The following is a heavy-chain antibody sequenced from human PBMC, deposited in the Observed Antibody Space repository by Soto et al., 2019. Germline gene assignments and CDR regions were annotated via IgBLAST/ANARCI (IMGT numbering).Heavy chain of an antibody. V-gene: IGHV3-30-3*01. CDR1: RFTFSSYA. CDR3: ARGRFLEWLLFNYYYYGMDV. D-gene: IGHD3-3*01. J-gene: IGHJ6*02. CDR2: ISYDGSNK. Sequence: QVQLVESGGGVVQPGRSLRLSCAASRFTFSSYAMHWVRQAPGKGLEWVAVISYDGSNKYYADSVKGRFTISRDNSKNTLYLLMNSLSAEDTAVYYCARGRFLEWLLFNYYYYGMDVWGQGTTVTVSS.